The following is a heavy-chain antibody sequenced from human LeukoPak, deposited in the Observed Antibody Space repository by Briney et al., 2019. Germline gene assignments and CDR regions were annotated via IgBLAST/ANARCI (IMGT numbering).Heavy chain of an antibody. V-gene: IGHV1-8*02. D-gene: IGHD7-27*01. J-gene: IGHJ4*02. CDR2: MSPNSGNT. CDR1: GCTFTSYY. Sequence: ASVKVSCKASGCTFTSYYMHWVRQATGQGLEWMGWMSPNSGNTGYAQKFQGRVTMTRDTSTGTAYLELSSLRSEDSAVYYCVRTPPNWGADFWGQGTLVTVSS. CDR3: VRTPPNWGADF.